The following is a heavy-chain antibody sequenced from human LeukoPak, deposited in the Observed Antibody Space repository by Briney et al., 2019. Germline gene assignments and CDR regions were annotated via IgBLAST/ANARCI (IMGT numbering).Heavy chain of an antibody. D-gene: IGHD5-12*01. Sequence: GGSLRLSCAASGFTFVNTYMSWVRQAPGKGLEWVGRVKSKAAGETTDYAAPVNGRFTISRDDAKNMAYLHMNSLRSEDTAVYYCVIDLRGYYHVNWGRGTLVTVSS. CDR3: VIDLRGYYHVN. J-gene: IGHJ4*02. V-gene: IGHV3-15*01. CDR1: GFTFVNTY. CDR2: VKSKAAGETT.